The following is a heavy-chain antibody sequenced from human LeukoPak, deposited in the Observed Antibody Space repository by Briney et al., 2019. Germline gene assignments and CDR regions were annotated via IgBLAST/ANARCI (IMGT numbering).Heavy chain of an antibody. J-gene: IGHJ3*02. CDR1: GFTFSSYG. CDR2: IGYDGRNK. CDR3: ARDRGGWLSHDAFDI. D-gene: IGHD5-24*01. V-gene: IGHV3-33*01. Sequence: GGSLRLSCAASGFTFSSYGMHWVRQAPGKGLEWVAVIGYDGRNKDYADSVKGRLTISRDNYYNIVELQMNSLRAEDTAVYYCARDRGGWLSHDAFDIWGQGTKVTVSS.